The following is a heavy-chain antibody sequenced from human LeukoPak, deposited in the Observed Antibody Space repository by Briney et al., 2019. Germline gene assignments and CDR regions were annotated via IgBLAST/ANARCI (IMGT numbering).Heavy chain of an antibody. CDR1: GGSISSYY. CDR3: ARGVYYYGSGSYPPYYYYYYYMDV. Sequence: SETLSLTCIVSGGSISSYYWSWIRQPPGKGLEWIGYIYYSGSTNYNPSLKSRVTISVDTSKNQFSLKLSSVTAADTAVYYCARGVYYYGSGSYPPYYYYYYYMDVWGKGTTVTISS. J-gene: IGHJ6*03. CDR2: IYYSGST. V-gene: IGHV4-59*01. D-gene: IGHD3-10*01.